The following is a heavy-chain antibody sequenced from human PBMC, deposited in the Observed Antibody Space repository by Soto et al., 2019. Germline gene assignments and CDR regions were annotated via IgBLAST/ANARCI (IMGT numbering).Heavy chain of an antibody. V-gene: IGHV3-30-3*01. CDR2: ISYDGSNK. Sequence: QVQLVESGGGVVQPGRSLRLSCAASGFTFSSYAMHWVRQAPGKGLEWVAVISYDGSNKYYADSVKGRFTISRDNSKNTLYLQVNRLRAEDTAVYYCARGSRELTPSYYYGMDVWGQGTTVTVSS. CDR3: ARGSRELTPSYYYGMDV. D-gene: IGHD1-26*01. J-gene: IGHJ6*02. CDR1: GFTFSSYA.